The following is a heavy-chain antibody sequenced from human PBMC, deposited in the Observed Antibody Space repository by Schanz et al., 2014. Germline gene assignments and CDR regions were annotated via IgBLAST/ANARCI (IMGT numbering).Heavy chain of an antibody. J-gene: IGHJ4*02. D-gene: IGHD5-12*01. CDR3: ARDFHGYGPHLDY. V-gene: IGHV3-23*01. CDR2: ISGGGGTT. Sequence: EVHLLESGGGLVPPGGSLRLSCAASGFNFSDYAMCWVRQAPGKGLEWVSAISGGGGTTYYTDSVKGRFTISRDNSKSTLYLQMNSLRAEDTAVYYCARDFHGYGPHLDYWGQGSLVTVSS. CDR1: GFNFSDYA.